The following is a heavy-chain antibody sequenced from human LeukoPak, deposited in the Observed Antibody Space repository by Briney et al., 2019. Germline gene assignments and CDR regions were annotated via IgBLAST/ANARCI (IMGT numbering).Heavy chain of an antibody. J-gene: IGHJ4*02. CDR3: ARSFPGAYCGGDCYPSDYFDY. CDR1: GGTFSSYG. CDR2: ISAYNGNT. V-gene: IGHV1-18*01. Sequence: ASVKVSCKASGGTFSSYGISWVRQAPGQGLEWMGWISAYNGNTNYAQKLQGRVTMTTDTSTSTAYMELRSLRSDDTAVYYCARSFPGAYCGGDCYPSDYFDYWGQGTLVTVSS. D-gene: IGHD2-21*02.